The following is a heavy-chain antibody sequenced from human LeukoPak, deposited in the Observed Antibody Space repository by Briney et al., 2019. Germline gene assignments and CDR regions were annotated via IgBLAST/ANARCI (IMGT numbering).Heavy chain of an antibody. CDR2: ISYGGSNK. CDR3: AEDVRDGSGFVYYGMDV. D-gene: IGHD3-10*01. Sequence: GRSLRLSCAASGFTFSSYGMHWLRQAPGKGLEWVAVISYGGSNKYYADYVKGRFTISRDNSKNTMYLQMNSLRAEDTAVYYCAEDVRDGSGFVYYGMDVWGKGTTVTVSS. V-gene: IGHV3-30*18. CDR1: GFTFSSYG. J-gene: IGHJ6*04.